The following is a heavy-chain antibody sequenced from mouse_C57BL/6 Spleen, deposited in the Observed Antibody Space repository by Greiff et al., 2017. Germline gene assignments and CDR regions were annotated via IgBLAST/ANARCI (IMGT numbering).Heavy chain of an antibody. D-gene: IGHD2-12*01. CDR2: IDPSDSGT. V-gene: IGHV1-52*01. J-gene: IGHJ3*01. CDR3: ASYDAALFAY. CDR1: GYTFTGYW. Sequence: QVQLQQPGAELVRPGSSVKLSCKASGYTFTGYWMHWVKQRPIQGLEWIGNIDPSDSGTNYNQKFKDKATLTVDKSSSPAYMQLSSLTSEDSAVXDCASYDAALFAYWGQGTLVTVSA.